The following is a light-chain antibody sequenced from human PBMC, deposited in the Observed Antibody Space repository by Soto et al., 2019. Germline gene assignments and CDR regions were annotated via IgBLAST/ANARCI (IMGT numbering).Light chain of an antibody. CDR2: DVH. CDR1: SSDVGGYNH. V-gene: IGLV2-14*03. CDR3: SSYTNTTLYV. Sequence: QYALTQPASVSGSPGQLITISCIGSSSDVGGYNHVSWFQQDPGKAPKLIIYDVHTRPSGVSDRFSGSKSGNTGSLTISGLQAEDEADYYCSSYTNTTLYVFGGGTKLTVL. J-gene: IGLJ1*01.